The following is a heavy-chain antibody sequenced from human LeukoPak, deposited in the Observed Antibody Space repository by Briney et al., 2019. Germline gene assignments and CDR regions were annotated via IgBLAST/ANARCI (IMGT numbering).Heavy chain of an antibody. D-gene: IGHD6-19*01. CDR3: ARETTRSGWSLYYYYYGMDV. V-gene: IGHV1-18*01. CDR2: ISAYNGNT. J-gene: IGHJ6*02. Sequence: GASVKASCKASGYTFTSYGISWVRQAPGQGLEWMGWISAYNGNTNYARKLQGRVTMTTDTSTSTAYMELRSLRSDDTAVYYCARETTRSGWSLYYYYYGMDVWGQGTTVTVSS. CDR1: GYTFTSYG.